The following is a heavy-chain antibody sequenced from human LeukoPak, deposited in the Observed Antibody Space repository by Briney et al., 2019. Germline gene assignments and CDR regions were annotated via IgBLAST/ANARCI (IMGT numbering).Heavy chain of an antibody. V-gene: IGHV4-34*01. CDR3: ARDGVAAALDY. Sequence: SETLSLTCAVYGGSFSGYYWSWIRQPPGKGLEWIREINHSGSTNYNPSLKSRVTIPVDTSKNQFSLKLSSVTAADTAVYYCARDGVAAALDYWGQGTLVTVSS. CDR1: GGSFSGYY. D-gene: IGHD6-13*01. CDR2: INHSGST. J-gene: IGHJ4*02.